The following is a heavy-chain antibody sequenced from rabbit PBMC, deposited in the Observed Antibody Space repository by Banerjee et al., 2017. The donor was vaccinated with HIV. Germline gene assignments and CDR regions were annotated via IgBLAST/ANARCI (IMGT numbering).Heavy chain of an antibody. CDR1: GFSFSDRDV. CDR3: ARVRWGGFGL. V-gene: IGHV1S45*01. CDR2: ISTGGGT. J-gene: IGHJ6*01. D-gene: IGHD4-1*01. Sequence: QEQLEESGGGLVKPEGSLTLTCKASGFSFSDRDVMCWVRQAPGKGLEWIGWISTGGGTYYANWAKGRFTISKPSSTTVTLQMTSLTAADTATYFCARVRWGGFGLWGPGTLVTVS.